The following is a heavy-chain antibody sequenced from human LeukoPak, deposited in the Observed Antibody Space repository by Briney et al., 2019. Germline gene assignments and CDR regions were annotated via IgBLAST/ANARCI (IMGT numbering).Heavy chain of an antibody. J-gene: IGHJ4*02. D-gene: IGHD3-10*01. Sequence: GGTLRLSCAASGFTFSSYGMSWARQAPGKGLEWVSSISGSGGSTYYADSVKGRFTISRDNSRNTLSLQMHSLRADDTAVYYCAKFTRTLVRGALVNWGQGTLVTVSS. CDR3: AKFTRTLVRGALVN. CDR1: GFTFSSYG. CDR2: ISGSGGST. V-gene: IGHV3-23*01.